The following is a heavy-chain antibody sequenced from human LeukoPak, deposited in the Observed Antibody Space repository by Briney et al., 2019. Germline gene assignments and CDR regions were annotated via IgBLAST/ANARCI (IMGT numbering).Heavy chain of an antibody. CDR3: ARDTVYYDFWSGYYKGGYYFDY. Sequence: SETLSLTCTVSGGSISSYYWSWIRQPPGKGLEWIGYIYYSGSTNYNPSLKSRVTMSVDTSKNQFSLKLSSVTAADTAVYYCARDTVYYDFWSGYYKGGYYFDYWGQGTLVTVSS. V-gene: IGHV4-59*12. D-gene: IGHD3-3*01. CDR2: IYYSGST. CDR1: GGSISSYY. J-gene: IGHJ4*02.